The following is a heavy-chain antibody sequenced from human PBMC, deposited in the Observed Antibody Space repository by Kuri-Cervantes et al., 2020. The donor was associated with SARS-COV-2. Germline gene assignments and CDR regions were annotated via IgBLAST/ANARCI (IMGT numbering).Heavy chain of an antibody. V-gene: IGHV1-2*02. CDR2: VNPNSGVT. CDR3: AIYSSMLCIATSPLDS. D-gene: IGHD3-16*01. Sequence: ASVKVSCKASGYIFTGYYMHWVRQAPGQGLEWMGCVNPNSGVTTYAQKFQGRVTMTRDTSISTDYIELGGLRSDDTALYFCAIYSSMLCIATSPLDSWGQGTQVTVSS. J-gene: IGHJ4*02. CDR1: GYIFTGYY.